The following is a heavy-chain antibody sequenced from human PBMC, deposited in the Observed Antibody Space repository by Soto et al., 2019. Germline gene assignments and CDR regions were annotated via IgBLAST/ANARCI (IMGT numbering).Heavy chain of an antibody. J-gene: IGHJ4*02. CDR3: ARDPWAGDY. V-gene: IGHV3-66*01. CDR2: IYSGGST. Sequence: GGSLRLSCAASGFTVSTKYMSWVRQAPGKGLEWVSVIYSGGSTFYADSVRGRFTISRDNSKNTVNLQINSLRAEDTAVYYCARDPWAGDYWGQGTLVNVSS. CDR1: GFTVSTKY. D-gene: IGHD3-16*01.